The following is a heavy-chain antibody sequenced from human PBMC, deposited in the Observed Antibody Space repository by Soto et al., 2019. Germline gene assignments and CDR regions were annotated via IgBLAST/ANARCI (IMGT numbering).Heavy chain of an antibody. V-gene: IGHV4-34*01. CDR1: CGSFSGYY. CDR2: INHSGST. Sequence: PSETLSLTCAVYCGSFSGYYWSWIRQPPGKGLEWIGEINHSGSTNYNPSLKSRVTISVDTSKNQFSLKLSSVTAADTAVYYCARGGWFPYYYYGMDVWGQGTTVTVSS. CDR3: ARGGWFPYYYYGMDV. D-gene: IGHD6-19*01. J-gene: IGHJ6*02.